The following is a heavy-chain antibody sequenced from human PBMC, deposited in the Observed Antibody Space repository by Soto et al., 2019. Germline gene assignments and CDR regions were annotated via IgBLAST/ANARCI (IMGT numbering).Heavy chain of an antibody. CDR3: ARHHVLLWFGESGDAFDI. CDR1: GFTFSSYW. D-gene: IGHD3-10*01. CDR2: IKQDGSEK. Sequence: PGGSLRLSCAASGFTFSSYWMSWVRQAPGKGLEWVANIKQDGSEKYYVDSVKGRFTIFRDNAKNSLYLQMNSLRAEDTAVYYCARHHVLLWFGESGDAFDIWGQGTMVTVSS. V-gene: IGHV3-7*01. J-gene: IGHJ3*02.